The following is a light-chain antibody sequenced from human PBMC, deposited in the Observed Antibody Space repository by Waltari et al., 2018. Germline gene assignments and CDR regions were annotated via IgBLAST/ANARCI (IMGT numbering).Light chain of an antibody. CDR1: RSHVSGYNY. J-gene: IGLJ2*01. CDR3: SSYAGRNNYVV. V-gene: IGLV2-8*01. Sequence: QSALTQPPSASGSPGQSVTIPCTATRSHVSGYNYVPWYQQPPGTPPKPMSYEVSQRPSGVPDRFSGSKSGTTASLTVSGLQAEDEADYYCSSYAGRNNYVVFGGGTKLTVL. CDR2: EVS.